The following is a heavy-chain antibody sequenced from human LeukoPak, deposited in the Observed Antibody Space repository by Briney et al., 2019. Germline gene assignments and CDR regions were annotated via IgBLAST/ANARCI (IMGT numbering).Heavy chain of an antibody. Sequence: ASVKVSCKASGYTFTSYDINWVRQATGQGLEWMGWMNPNSGNTGYAQKFQGRVTMTRNTSISTAYMELSSLRSEDTALYYCARDRPMIVVADAFDIWGQGTMVTVSS. D-gene: IGHD3-22*01. CDR3: ARDRPMIVVADAFDI. V-gene: IGHV1-8*01. CDR2: MNPNSGNT. CDR1: GYTFTSYD. J-gene: IGHJ3*02.